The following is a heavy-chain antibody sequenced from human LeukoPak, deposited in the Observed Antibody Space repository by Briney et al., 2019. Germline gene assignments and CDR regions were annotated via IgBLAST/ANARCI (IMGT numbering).Heavy chain of an antibody. CDR3: ARDRRVDSSGYYQYYFDY. D-gene: IGHD3-22*01. V-gene: IGHV1-18*01. CDR1: GYTFTSYG. J-gene: IGHJ4*02. Sequence: ASVKASCKASGYTFTSYGISWVRQAPGQGLEWMGWISGYNGNTKYAQKFQGRVTMTTDTSTSTAYMELRSLRSDDTAVYYCARDRRVDSSGYYQYYFDYWGQGTLVTVSS. CDR2: ISGYNGNT.